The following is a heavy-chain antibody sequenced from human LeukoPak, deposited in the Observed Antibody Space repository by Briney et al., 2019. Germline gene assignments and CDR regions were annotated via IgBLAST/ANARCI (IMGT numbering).Heavy chain of an antibody. Sequence: PGGSLKLSCAASGLTVSTNYMNWVRQAPGRGLEWVSVIHSGDNTYYADSVKGRFTISRDNSKNTVSLQMNRLTVADTAVYYCAREPYSSTWFDYWGQGTLVTVSS. J-gene: IGHJ4*02. CDR3: AREPYSSTWFDY. CDR1: GLTVSTNY. D-gene: IGHD6-13*01. CDR2: IHSGDNT. V-gene: IGHV3-66*01.